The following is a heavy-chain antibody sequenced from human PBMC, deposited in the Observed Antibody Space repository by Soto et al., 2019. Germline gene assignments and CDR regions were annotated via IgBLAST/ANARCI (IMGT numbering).Heavy chain of an antibody. Sequence: SETLSLTCTVSNGSISSAIYYWGWIRQPPGKGLEWIGSIYHSGSAYYNPSLQGRVTISVDTSKNQFSLKLSSVTAADTAVYFCAGRSSLASVQVYFGEISNYNWFDPWGQGTLVTVSS. CDR1: NGSISSAIYY. J-gene: IGHJ5*02. CDR3: AGRSSLASVQVYFGEISNYNWFDP. D-gene: IGHD3-10*01. CDR2: IYHSGSA. V-gene: IGHV4-39*01.